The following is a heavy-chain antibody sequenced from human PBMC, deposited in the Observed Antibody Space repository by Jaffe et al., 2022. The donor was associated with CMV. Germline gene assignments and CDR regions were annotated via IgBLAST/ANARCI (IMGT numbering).Heavy chain of an antibody. V-gene: IGHV3-9*01. Sequence: EVQLVESGGGLVQPGRSLRLSCAASGFTFDDYAMHWVRQAPGKGLEWVSGISWNSGSIGYADSVKGRFTISRDNAKNSLYLQMNSLRAEDTALYYCAKDQVRGFLGYGMDVWGQGTTVTVSS. J-gene: IGHJ6*02. D-gene: IGHD3-10*01. CDR2: ISWNSGSI. CDR1: GFTFDDYA. CDR3: AKDQVRGFLGYGMDV.